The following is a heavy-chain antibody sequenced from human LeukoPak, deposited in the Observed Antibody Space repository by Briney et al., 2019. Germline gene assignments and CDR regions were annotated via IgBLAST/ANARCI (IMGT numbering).Heavy chain of an antibody. V-gene: IGHV4-59*11. CDR3: ARSVSAYAGRGWFDP. Sequence: SETLSLTCTVSSGSISSHYWSWIRQPPGKGLEWIGYIYYSGSTDYNPSLKSRVTMSVDTSKNQFSLNLTSVTAADTAVFYCARSVSAYAGRGWFDPWGQGTLVTVSS. D-gene: IGHD5-12*01. CDR2: IYYSGST. J-gene: IGHJ5*02. CDR1: SGSISSHY.